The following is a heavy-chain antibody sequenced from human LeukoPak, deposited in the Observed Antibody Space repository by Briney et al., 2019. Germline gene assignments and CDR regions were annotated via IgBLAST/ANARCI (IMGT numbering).Heavy chain of an antibody. Sequence: SETLSLTCTVSGGSISSSSYYWGWIRQPPGKGLEWIGSIYYSGSTYYNPSLKSRVTISVDTSKNQFSLKLSSVTAADTAVYYCAREPFYYGSGRREYFDYWGQGTLVTVSS. V-gene: IGHV4-39*07. D-gene: IGHD3-10*01. CDR1: GGSISSSSYY. J-gene: IGHJ4*02. CDR3: AREPFYYGSGRREYFDY. CDR2: IYYSGST.